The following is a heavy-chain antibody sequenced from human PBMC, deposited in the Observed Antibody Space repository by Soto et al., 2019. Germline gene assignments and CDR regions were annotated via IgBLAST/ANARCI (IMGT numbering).Heavy chain of an antibody. D-gene: IGHD6-19*01. CDR1: GGSFANYY. V-gene: IGHV4-34*01. J-gene: IGHJ4*02. Sequence: SETLSLTCAVYGGSFANYYWNWVRQPPGKGLEWIGEINYSGSTDYNPSLESRVTISVETSKTQFSLNLSSVPAADTAIYDGARVGSYTCGWYLDYFDYWGQGTVVTVSS. CDR3: ARVGSYTCGWYLDYFDY. CDR2: INYSGST.